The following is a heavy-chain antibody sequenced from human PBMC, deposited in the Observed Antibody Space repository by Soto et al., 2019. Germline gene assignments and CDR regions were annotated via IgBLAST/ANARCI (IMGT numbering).Heavy chain of an antibody. V-gene: IGHV4-34*01. CDR3: ARGRGSSGYYYDY. CDR1: GGSFSGYH. J-gene: IGHJ4*02. CDR2: INHSGST. D-gene: IGHD3-22*01. Sequence: SETLSLTCAVYGGSFSGYHWSWIRQPPGKGLEWIGEINHSGSTNYNPSLKSRVTISVDTSKNQFSLKLSSVTAADTAVYYCARGRGSSGYYYDYWGQGTLVTVSS.